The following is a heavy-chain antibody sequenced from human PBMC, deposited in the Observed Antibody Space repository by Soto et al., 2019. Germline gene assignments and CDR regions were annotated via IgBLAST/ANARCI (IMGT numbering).Heavy chain of an antibody. V-gene: IGHV1-69*06. CDR3: ARDPVDLFGYMDV. CDR1: GGTFASYS. D-gene: IGHD6-25*01. CDR2: IIPLLKTV. J-gene: IGHJ6*02. Sequence: QEELVQSGAEVKKPGSSVNVSCKASGGTFASYSITWVRQAPGQRLEWMGEIIPLLKTVNYAQKFQGRATITGDRSTSTVYMALSRLRSDDTSVYYCARDPVDLFGYMDVWGHGTTVTVS.